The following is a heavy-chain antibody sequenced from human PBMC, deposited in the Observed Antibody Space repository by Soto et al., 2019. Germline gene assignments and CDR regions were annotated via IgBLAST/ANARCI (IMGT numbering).Heavy chain of an antibody. D-gene: IGHD3-10*01. CDR2: IKPNSGGT. V-gene: IGHV1-2*02. J-gene: IGHJ5*02. Sequence: ASVKVSCKASGYSFSGYYMNWVRQAPGQGLEWMGWIKPNSGGTDYTQKFQGRVTMTRDTSISTAYMELRGLRYDDTAVYYCARTRGVIPRVTYNWFDPWGQGTLVTVSS. CDR3: ARTRGVIPRVTYNWFDP. CDR1: GYSFSGYY.